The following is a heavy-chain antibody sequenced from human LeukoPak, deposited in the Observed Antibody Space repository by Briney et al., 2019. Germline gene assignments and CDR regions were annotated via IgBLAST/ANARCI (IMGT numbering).Heavy chain of an antibody. CDR2: IYYSGST. CDR3: ARLIPFGAFSDY. CDR1: GGSISSYY. Sequence: SETLSLTCTVSGGSISSYYWSWIRQPAGKGLEWIGSIYYSGSTYYNPSLKSRVTISVDTSKNQFSLKLTSVTAADTAVYYCARLIPFGAFSDYWGQGTLVTVSS. J-gene: IGHJ4*02. D-gene: IGHD3-10*01. V-gene: IGHV4-59*05.